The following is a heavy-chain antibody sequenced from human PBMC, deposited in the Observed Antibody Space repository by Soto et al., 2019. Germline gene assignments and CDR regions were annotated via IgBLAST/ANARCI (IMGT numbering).Heavy chain of an antibody. CDR2: ISSYNGNT. V-gene: IGHV1-18*01. CDR1: GYTFITYG. Sequence: ASVKVSCKASGYTFITYGISWVRQAPGQGLEWMGWISSYNGNTNYAQKLQGRVTMTTDTSTTTAYMELRSLRSDDTAVYYCARDRPTSSIRARDYYYAMHVWGQGTTVTVSS. D-gene: IGHD6-6*01. CDR3: ARDRPTSSIRARDYYYAMHV. J-gene: IGHJ6*02.